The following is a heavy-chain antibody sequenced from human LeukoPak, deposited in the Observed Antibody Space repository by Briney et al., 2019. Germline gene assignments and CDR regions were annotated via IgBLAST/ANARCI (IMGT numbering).Heavy chain of an antibody. CDR1: EFTFSSYS. CDR3: VRDFRLGYGSFDY. J-gene: IGHJ4*02. V-gene: IGHV3-48*04. Sequence: GGSLRLSCAASEFTFSSYSMNWVRQVPGKGLEWISYITGSSGTKYYADSVKGRFTISRDNAKNSLYLQMNSLRAEDTAVYYCVRDFRLGYGSFDYWGQGTLVTVSS. CDR2: ITGSSGTK. D-gene: IGHD3-10*01.